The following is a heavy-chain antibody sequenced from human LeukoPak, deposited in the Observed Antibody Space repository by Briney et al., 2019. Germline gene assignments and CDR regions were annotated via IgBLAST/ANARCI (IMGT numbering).Heavy chain of an antibody. D-gene: IGHD3/OR15-3a*01. CDR3: ARDGLGHFDY. CDR1: GFTFTNYA. CDR2: ISKDGSNT. J-gene: IGHJ4*02. Sequence: PGGSLRLSCAASGFTFTNYAMHWVRQAPSKGLEWLAVISKDGSNTYYPDSVKGQFTISRDISKNTLYLQMNSLRAEDTAVYYCARDGLGHFDYWGQGTLVTVSS. V-gene: IGHV3-30-3*01.